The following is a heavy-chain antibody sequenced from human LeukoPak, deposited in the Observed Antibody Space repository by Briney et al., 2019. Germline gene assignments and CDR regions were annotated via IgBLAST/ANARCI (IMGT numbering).Heavy chain of an antibody. CDR1: GFTFSSYS. D-gene: IGHD5-12*01. J-gene: IGHJ3*02. V-gene: IGHV3-21*01. Sequence: GGSLRLSCAASGFTFSSYSMNWVRQAPGKGLEWVSSISSSSSYIYYADSVKGRFTISRDNAKNSLYLQMNSLRAEDTAVYYCARSGRGYEDAFDIWGQGTMVIVSS. CDR2: ISSSSSYI. CDR3: ARSGRGYEDAFDI.